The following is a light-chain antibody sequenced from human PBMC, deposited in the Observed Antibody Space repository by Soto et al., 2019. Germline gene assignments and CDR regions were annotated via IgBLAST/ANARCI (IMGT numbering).Light chain of an antibody. J-gene: IGKJ5*01. CDR1: QSVSSSY. CDR3: QQYGSSIT. V-gene: IGKV3-20*01. Sequence: EIVLTQSPGTLSFSPGERATLSCRASQSVSSSYLAWYQQKPGQAPRLLIYGASSRATGIPDRFSGSGSGTDFTLTINRLEPEDFAVYYCQQYGSSITLGQGTRLEIK. CDR2: GAS.